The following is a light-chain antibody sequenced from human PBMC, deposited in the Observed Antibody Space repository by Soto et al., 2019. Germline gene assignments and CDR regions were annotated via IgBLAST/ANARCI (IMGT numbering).Light chain of an antibody. CDR3: CSYAGSYTFGVV. J-gene: IGLJ2*01. Sequence: QSALTQPRSVSGTPGQSVTISCTGTSSDVGGYNYVSWYQQHPGKAPKLMIYDVSERPSGVPDRFSGSKSGNTASLTISGLQAEDEADYHCCSYAGSYTFGVVFGGGTKLTVL. V-gene: IGLV2-11*01. CDR2: DVS. CDR1: SSDVGGYNY.